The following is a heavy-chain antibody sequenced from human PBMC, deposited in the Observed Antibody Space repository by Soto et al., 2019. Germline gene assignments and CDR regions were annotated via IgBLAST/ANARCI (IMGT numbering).Heavy chain of an antibody. CDR3: AKAASLGSTVDCGY. J-gene: IGHJ4*02. D-gene: IGHD2-21*02. CDR1: GLTFTIFA. Sequence: EGSLRVSGAPSGLTFTIFAMSSVRQTPEKGLERVPTKSGSGGSTYYSDGVKVRFTISRDNSMGRRYLQMKCLTVEDTAIHYGAKAASLGSTVDCGYRGQGTRVTVSS. CDR2: KSGSGGST. V-gene: IGHV3-23*01.